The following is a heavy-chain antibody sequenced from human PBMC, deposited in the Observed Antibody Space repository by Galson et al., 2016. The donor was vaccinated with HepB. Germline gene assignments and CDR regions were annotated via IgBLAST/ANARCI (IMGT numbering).Heavy chain of an antibody. CDR1: GVSVTSSGHF. CDR2: TFNSGST. CDR3: ARHFGGYTLDS. J-gene: IGHJ4*02. D-gene: IGHD5-12*01. V-gene: IGHV4-39*01. Sequence: SETLSLTCTVSGVSVTSSGHFWDWVRQTPAKGLEGIGATFNSGSTYYNPSFKSRVTISVDASKNQFSLHLNSVTAADTAVYYCARHFGGYTLDSWGQGILVTVSS.